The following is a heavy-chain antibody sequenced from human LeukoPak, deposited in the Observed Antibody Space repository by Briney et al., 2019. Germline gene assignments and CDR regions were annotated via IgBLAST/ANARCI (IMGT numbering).Heavy chain of an antibody. Sequence: PGGSLRLSCAASGFTFSSYAMHWVRQAPGKGLEWVAVISYDGSNKYYADSVKGRFTISRDNSKNTLYLQMNSLRAEDTAVYYCARHGSMKIPRYFDLWGRGTLVTVSS. CDR3: ARHGSMKIPRYFDL. J-gene: IGHJ2*01. CDR1: GFTFSSYA. CDR2: ISYDGSNK. V-gene: IGHV3-30-3*01. D-gene: IGHD5-24*01.